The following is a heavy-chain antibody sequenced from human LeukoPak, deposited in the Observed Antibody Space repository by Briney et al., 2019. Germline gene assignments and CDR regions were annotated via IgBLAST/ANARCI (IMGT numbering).Heavy chain of an antibody. CDR1: RYTFTSYY. J-gene: IGHJ4*02. D-gene: IGHD2-21*02. CDR3: ARDLSYCGGDCYSEDY. Sequence: ASVKVSCKASRYTFTSYYMHWVRRAPGQGLEWMGIINPSGGSTSYAQKFQGRVTMTRDTSTSTVYMELSSLRSEDTAVYYCARDLSYCGGDCYSEDYWGQGTLVTVSS. CDR2: INPSGGST. V-gene: IGHV1-46*01.